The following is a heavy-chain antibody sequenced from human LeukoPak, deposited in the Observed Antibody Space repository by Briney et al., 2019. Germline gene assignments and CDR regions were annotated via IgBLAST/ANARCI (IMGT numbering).Heavy chain of an antibody. D-gene: IGHD5-18*01. CDR2: IIPILDIA. CDR3: AVVEGLGSTAMVKGFYFDY. Sequence: ASVKVSCKASGGTFSSYAISWVRQAPGQGLEWMGRIIPILDIANYAQRFQGRVTITADQSTSTAYMELSSLRSEDTAVYCCAVVEGLGSTAMVKGFYFDYWGQGTLVTVSS. V-gene: IGHV1-69*04. CDR1: GGTFSSYA. J-gene: IGHJ4*02.